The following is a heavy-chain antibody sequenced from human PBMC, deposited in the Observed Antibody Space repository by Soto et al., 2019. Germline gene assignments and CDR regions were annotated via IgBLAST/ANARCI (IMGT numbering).Heavy chain of an antibody. CDR3: ARELVMDTLMVRGDA. CDR2: SSAYNGKP. Sequence: QVQLVQSGAEVKKPGASVKVSCKASGYTFASYGISWVRQAPGQGLEWMGWSSAYNGKPYYAQKFQGRVAMTTDTPTNSAYMDLRSLRSDETAVYFCARELVMDTLMVRGDAWGQGTLVNVSS. J-gene: IGHJ5*02. CDR1: GYTFASYG. V-gene: IGHV1-18*01. D-gene: IGHD2-21*01.